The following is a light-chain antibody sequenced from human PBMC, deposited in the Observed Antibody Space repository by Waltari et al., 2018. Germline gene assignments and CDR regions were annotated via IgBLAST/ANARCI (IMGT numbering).Light chain of an antibody. J-gene: IGKJ5*01. Sequence: DIQMTQSPSSLSASVGDRVTITCRASQSISGYLNWYQQKPGKPPKLLIYAANSLQSGVPSRFSGSGSGTEFTLTISSLQPEDFATYYCQQSYITLITFGQGTRLEIK. CDR3: QQSYITLIT. CDR2: AAN. V-gene: IGKV1-39*01. CDR1: QSISGY.